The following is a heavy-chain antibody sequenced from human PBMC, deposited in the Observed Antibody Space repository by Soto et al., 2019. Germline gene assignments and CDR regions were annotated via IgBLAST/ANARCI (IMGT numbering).Heavy chain of an antibody. J-gene: IGHJ4*02. CDR3: AREYYYDSSGYYYGFDY. D-gene: IGHD3-22*01. V-gene: IGHV1-2*04. CDR1: GYTFTGYY. CDR2: INPNSGGT. Sequence: ASVKVSCKASGYTFTGYYMHWVRQAPGQGLEWMGWINPNSGGTNYAQKFQGWVTMTRDTSISTAYMELSRLRSDDTAVYYCAREYYYDSSGYYYGFDYWGQGTLVTVSS.